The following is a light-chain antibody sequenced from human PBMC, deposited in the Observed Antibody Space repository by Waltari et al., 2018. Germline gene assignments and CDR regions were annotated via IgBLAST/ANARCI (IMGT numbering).Light chain of an antibody. V-gene: IGKV1-5*03. Sequence: DIQMTQSPSTLSASVGARVTITCRASQSVNSWVAWYQQKPRKAPKLLIFKASNLESGVPSRFSGSGSGTEFTLTISSLQPDDFATYHCQQYDSYWTFGQGTKVEIK. CDR2: KAS. J-gene: IGKJ1*01. CDR3: QQYDSYWT. CDR1: QSVNSW.